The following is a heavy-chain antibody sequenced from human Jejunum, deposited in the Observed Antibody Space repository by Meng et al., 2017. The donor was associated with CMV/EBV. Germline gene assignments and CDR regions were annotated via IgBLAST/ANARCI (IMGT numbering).Heavy chain of an antibody. D-gene: IGHD2-8*01. J-gene: IGHJ6*02. CDR3: VSSGGINMLRSKADFYGMDV. CDR2: IFRTGDT. Sequence: NHWWTWVRQSPGKGLEWIGEIFRTGDTNYNPSLKSRVIMSVDKAKNQFSLNLNSVTAADTAVYYCVSSGGINMLRSKADFYGMDVWGQGTLVTVSS. CDR1: NHW. V-gene: IGHV4-4*02.